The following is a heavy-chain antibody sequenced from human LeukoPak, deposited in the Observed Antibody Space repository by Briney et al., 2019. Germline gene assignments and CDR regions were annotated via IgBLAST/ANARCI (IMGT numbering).Heavy chain of an antibody. J-gene: IGHJ4*02. CDR1: GGSISTYY. CDR3: ARANFNWGVDY. Sequence: SETLSLTCTVSGGSISTYYWSWIRQPPGKGLEWIGYIYYSGNTNYNPSLKSRVTISVDTSKNQFSLKLSSVSAADTAVYCCARANFNWGVDYWGQGTLVTVSS. CDR2: IYYSGNT. V-gene: IGHV4-59*01. D-gene: IGHD7-27*01.